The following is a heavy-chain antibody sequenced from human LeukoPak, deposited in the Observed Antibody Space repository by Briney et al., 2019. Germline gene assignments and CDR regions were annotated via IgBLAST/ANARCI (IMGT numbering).Heavy chain of an antibody. CDR1: GGSISSGDYY. D-gene: IGHD5-18*01. V-gene: IGHV4-30-4*08. CDR2: IYYSWST. Sequence: SQTLSLTCTVSGGSISSGDYYWSWIRQPPGKGLEWIGYIYYSWSTYYNPSLKSRVTISVDTSKNQFSLKLSSVTAADTAVNYCAREAGGYSYGYVGYYMDVWGKGTTVTVSS. J-gene: IGHJ6*03. CDR3: AREAGGYSYGYVGYYMDV.